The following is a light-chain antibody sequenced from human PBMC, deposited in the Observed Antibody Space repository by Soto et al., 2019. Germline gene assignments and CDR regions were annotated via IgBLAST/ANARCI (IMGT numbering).Light chain of an antibody. J-gene: IGKJ3*01. V-gene: IGKV1-12*01. CDR1: QGINNW. Sequence: DIQMTQSPSSVSASVGDRVTITCRASQGINNWLAWYQQKPGKAPELLIYAVSYLQSGVPSRFSGSGSGTDFTLTITSLQPEDFATYYCQQTSSAPFTFGPGTKVDIK. CDR2: AVS. CDR3: QQTSSAPFT.